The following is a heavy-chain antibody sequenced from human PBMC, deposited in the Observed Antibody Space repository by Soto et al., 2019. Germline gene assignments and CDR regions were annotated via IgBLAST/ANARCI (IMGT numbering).Heavy chain of an antibody. V-gene: IGHV4-59*01. D-gene: IGHD6-19*01. J-gene: IGHJ4*02. CDR1: VGSFSSFC. Sequence: SEALSLTCIVSVGSFSSFCWSWIRQPPGKGLEWIGYICYSDITDYNPSLKSRVTISVDTSKNQFSLKLRSVTAADTAVYYCARDRYSSGYWGQGTLVTVSS. CDR2: ICYSDIT. CDR3: ARDRYSSGY.